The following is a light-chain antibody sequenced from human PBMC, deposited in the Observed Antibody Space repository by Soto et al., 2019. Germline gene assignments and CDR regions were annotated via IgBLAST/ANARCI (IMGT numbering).Light chain of an antibody. V-gene: IGKV3-15*01. CDR3: QQYNNWPFT. J-gene: IGKJ3*01. CDR2: GAS. Sequence: EIMMTQSPVTLSVSPGERATLSFRASQSVNSNLAWYQQKPGQAPRLLIYGASTRATGITASFIGNGSGTEFTLTASSLQPEDFAVYYCQQYNNWPFTVGPGTKVEIK. CDR1: QSVNSN.